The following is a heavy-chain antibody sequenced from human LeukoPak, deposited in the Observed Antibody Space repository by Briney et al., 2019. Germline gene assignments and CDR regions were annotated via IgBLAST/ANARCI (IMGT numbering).Heavy chain of an antibody. CDR2: INPNSGGT. D-gene: IGHD3-22*01. CDR3: ARSGKFHYYDTGSLGENY. Sequence: GASVKVSCKASGYTFTGYYMHWVRQAPGQGLEWMGWINPNSGGTNYAEKFQGRVTMTRDTSISTAYMELSRLRSDDTAVYYCARSGKFHYYDTGSLGENYWGQGTLVTVSS. J-gene: IGHJ4*02. CDR1: GYTFTGYY. V-gene: IGHV1-2*02.